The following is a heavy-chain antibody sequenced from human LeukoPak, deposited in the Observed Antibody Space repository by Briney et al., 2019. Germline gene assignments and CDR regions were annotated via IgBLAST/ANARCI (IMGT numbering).Heavy chain of an antibody. D-gene: IGHD5-24*01. CDR1: GFTFSSYG. J-gene: IGHJ4*02. V-gene: IGHV3-33*06. CDR3: AKDRAGYNVKGSDY. Sequence: GRSLRLSCAASGFTFSSYGMHWVRQAPGKGLEWVAVIWYDGSNKYYADSVKGRFTISRDNSKNTLYLQMNTLRVEDTALYYCAKDRAGYNVKGSDYWGQGTLVTVSS. CDR2: IWYDGSNK.